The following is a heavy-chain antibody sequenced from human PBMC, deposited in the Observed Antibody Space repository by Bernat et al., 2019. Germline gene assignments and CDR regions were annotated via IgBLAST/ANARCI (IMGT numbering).Heavy chain of an antibody. CDR2: IKQDGSEK. Sequence: EVQLVESGGGLVQPGGSLRLSCAASGFTFSSYWMSWVRQAPGKGLEWVANIKQDGSEKYYVDSVKGRFTISRDNAKNSLYLQMNSLRAEDTAVYYCAREWGRYDFWSGYWDYYYYGMDVWGQWTTVTVSS. CDR3: AREWGRYDFWSGYWDYYYYGMDV. CDR1: GFTFSSYW. D-gene: IGHD3-3*01. V-gene: IGHV3-7*03. J-gene: IGHJ6*02.